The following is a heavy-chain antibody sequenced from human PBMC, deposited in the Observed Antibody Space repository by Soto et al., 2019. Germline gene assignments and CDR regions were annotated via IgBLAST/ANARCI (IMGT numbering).Heavy chain of an antibody. CDR2: INAGNGNT. CDR3: ARGGLWFGELYGMDV. CDR1: GYTFTSYA. D-gene: IGHD3-10*01. Sequence: VASVKVSCKASGYTFTSYAMHWVRQAPGQRLEWMGWINAGNGNTKYSQKFQGRVTITRDTSASTAYMELSSLRSEDTAVYYCARGGLWFGELYGMDVWGQGTTVTVSS. J-gene: IGHJ6*02. V-gene: IGHV1-3*01.